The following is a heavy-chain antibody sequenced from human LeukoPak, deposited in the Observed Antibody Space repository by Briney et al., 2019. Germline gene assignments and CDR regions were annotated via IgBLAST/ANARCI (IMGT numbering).Heavy chain of an antibody. D-gene: IGHD3-22*01. V-gene: IGHV3-48*03. J-gene: IGHJ3*02. CDR1: GFTFRNYE. Sequence: PGGSLRLSCEASGFTFRNYEMNWVRQAPGKGLEWISYITTTGDRVEYADSVKGRFTISRDNAKNSLYLQMNSLRAEDTALYYCARGGRLTMIWNGAFDIWGQGTMVTVSS. CDR2: ITTTGDRV. CDR3: ARGGRLTMIWNGAFDI.